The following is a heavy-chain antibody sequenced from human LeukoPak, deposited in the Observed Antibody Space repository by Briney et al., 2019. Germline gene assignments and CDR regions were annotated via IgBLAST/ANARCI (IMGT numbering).Heavy chain of an antibody. J-gene: IGHJ5*02. CDR2: INTNTGNP. CDR1: GYTFTNYG. D-gene: IGHD2-2*01. V-gene: IGHV7-4-1*02. CDR3: AREGGYCSSARCFNWFDP. Sequence: ASVKVSCKASGYTFTNYGISWVRQAPGQGLEWMGWINTNTGNPTYAQGFTGRFVFSLDTSVSTAYLQISSLKAEDTAVYYCAREGGYCSSARCFNWFDPWGQGTLVTVSS.